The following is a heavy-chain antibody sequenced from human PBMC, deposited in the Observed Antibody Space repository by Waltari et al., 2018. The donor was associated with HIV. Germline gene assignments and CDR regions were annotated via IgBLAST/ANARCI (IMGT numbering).Heavy chain of an antibody. J-gene: IGHJ3*02. CDR1: GYTFTSYY. D-gene: IGHD3-16*01. V-gene: IGHV1-46*01. Sequence: QVQLVQSGAEVKKPGASVKVSCKASGYTFTSYYMHWVRQAPGQGLEWMGIINPRGGSTSYAQKFQGRVTMTRDTSTSTVYMELSSLRSEDTAVYYCARVGVTFRDAFDIWGQGTMVTVSS. CDR3: ARVGVTFRDAFDI. CDR2: INPRGGST.